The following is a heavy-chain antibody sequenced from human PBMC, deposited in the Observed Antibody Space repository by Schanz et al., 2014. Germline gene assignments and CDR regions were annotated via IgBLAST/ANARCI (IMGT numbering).Heavy chain of an antibody. CDR1: GFTFSDYY. J-gene: IGHJ6*02. Sequence: QVQLVESGGGLVKPGGSLRLSCAASGFTFSDYYMSWIRQAPGKGLEWVSYISSSGSSTYYADSVKGRFTISRDKSKNTLYLQMNSLRAEDTAVYYCARTNIAARRPRGDYYYYDMDVWGQGTTVTVSS. CDR2: ISSSGSST. CDR3: ARTNIAARRPRGDYYYYDMDV. D-gene: IGHD6-6*01. V-gene: IGHV3-11*01.